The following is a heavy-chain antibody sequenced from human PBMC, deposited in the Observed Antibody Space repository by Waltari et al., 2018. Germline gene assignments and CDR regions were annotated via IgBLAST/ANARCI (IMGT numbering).Heavy chain of an antibody. Sequence: QVHLVESGGGVVQPGGVVRLCCRASVFSSRKDGRNGARQAPGKGLECVAYLHYYESLSLYAGSVKGRFTISRDRSKNTLYLVMNNLRAEDTAMYYCANNPYCAGGSCLREWDYWGQGTLVSVSS. CDR2: LHYYESLS. D-gene: IGHD2-15*01. J-gene: IGHJ4*02. CDR1: VFSSRKDG. CDR3: ANNPYCAGGSCLREWDY. V-gene: IGHV3-30*02.